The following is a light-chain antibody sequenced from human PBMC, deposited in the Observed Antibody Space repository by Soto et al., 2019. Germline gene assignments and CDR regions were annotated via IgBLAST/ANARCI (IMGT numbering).Light chain of an antibody. CDR3: QQYNSYWGT. CDR2: DAS. CDR1: QSISNW. Sequence: DIQMTQSPSTLSASVGDRVTITCRASQSISNWLAWYQQKQGKAPKLLIYDASSLESGGPSRFSGSGSGTEFTLTISSLQPDDFATYYCQQYNSYWGTFGQGTKVEIK. J-gene: IGKJ1*01. V-gene: IGKV1-5*01.